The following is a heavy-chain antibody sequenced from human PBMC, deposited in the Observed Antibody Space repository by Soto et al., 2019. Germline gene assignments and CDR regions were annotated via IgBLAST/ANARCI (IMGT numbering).Heavy chain of an antibody. Sequence: ASVKVSFKASGYTFTSYAMHWVRQAPGQRLEWMGWINAGNGNTKYSQKFQGRVTITRDTSASTAYMELSSLRSEDTAVYYCAREINCSGGSCGVFDYWGQGTLVTVSS. D-gene: IGHD2-15*01. V-gene: IGHV1-3*01. CDR1: GYTFTSYA. J-gene: IGHJ4*02. CDR2: INAGNGNT. CDR3: AREINCSGGSCGVFDY.